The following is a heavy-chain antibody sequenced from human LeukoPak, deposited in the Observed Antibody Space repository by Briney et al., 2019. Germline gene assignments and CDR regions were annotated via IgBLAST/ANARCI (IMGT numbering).Heavy chain of an antibody. D-gene: IGHD3-22*01. CDR3: AKVGGYYDSSGYTWGSFAY. CDR1: GFTFSSYA. J-gene: IGHJ4*02. CDR2: ISGSGGST. Sequence: RGSLRLSCAASGFTFSSYAMSWVRQAPGKGLEWVSAISGSGGSTYYADSVKGRFTISRDNSKNTLYLQMNSLRAEDTAVYYCAKVGGYYDSSGYTWGSFAYWGQGTLVTVSS. V-gene: IGHV3-23*01.